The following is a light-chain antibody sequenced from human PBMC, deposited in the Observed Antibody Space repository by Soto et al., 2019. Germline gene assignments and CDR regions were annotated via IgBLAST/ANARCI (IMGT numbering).Light chain of an antibody. CDR1: QNVGSF. CDR3: HPRSHWPLT. CDR2: DVS. V-gene: IGKV3-11*01. Sequence: EIVLTQSPATLSLSPGERATLSCRADQNVGSFLDWYQQKPGQAPRLDIHDVSSRATGIPARFSGSGSGTDFTITISSLEPEDFAVYYCHPRSHWPLTFGGGTKVEIK. J-gene: IGKJ4*01.